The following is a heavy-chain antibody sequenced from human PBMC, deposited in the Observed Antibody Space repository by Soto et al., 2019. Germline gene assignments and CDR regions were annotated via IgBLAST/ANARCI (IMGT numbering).Heavy chain of an antibody. J-gene: IGHJ4*02. D-gene: IGHD2-15*01. Sequence: GGSLTLSCTASGFTLNNHAMSWVRQAPGQGLEWVSVISGSDGSTYYADSVRGRFSISRDSSKNTLYLQMNSLAAEATAVYCGAMRRGARGHFEDRGQGARVTVTS. CDR3: AMRRGARGHFED. CDR1: GFTLNNHA. V-gene: IGHV3-23*01. CDR2: ISGSDGST.